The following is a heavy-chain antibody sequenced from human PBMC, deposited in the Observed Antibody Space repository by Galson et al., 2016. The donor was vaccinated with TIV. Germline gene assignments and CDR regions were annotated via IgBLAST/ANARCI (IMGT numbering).Heavy chain of an antibody. CDR3: ASGQYIEN. V-gene: IGHV5-51*03. Sequence: QSGAEVKKPGESLKISCKDSGYRFTTYWIAWVRQMPGKGLEWMGLIYPAHSETRYSPSFQGQVTISADKSISAAYLQWSNLKTSDTAIYYCASGQYIENWGQGTLVTVYS. CDR1: GYRFTTYW. CDR2: IYPAHSET. J-gene: IGHJ4*02.